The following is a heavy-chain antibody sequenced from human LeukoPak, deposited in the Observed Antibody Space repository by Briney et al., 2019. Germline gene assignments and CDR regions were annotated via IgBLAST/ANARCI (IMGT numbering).Heavy chain of an antibody. J-gene: IGHJ4*02. D-gene: IGHD6-13*01. CDR1: GYSFSNYW. Sequence: GESLKISCKGSGYSFSNYWIGWVRPVPGKGLEWMGIIYPGDSESRYSPSFQGQVTISADKSISTAYLQWSSLKASDTAMYYCARSNSGMAVAEFWGQGTLVTVSS. CDR3: ARSNSGMAVAEF. V-gene: IGHV5-51*01. CDR2: IYPGDSES.